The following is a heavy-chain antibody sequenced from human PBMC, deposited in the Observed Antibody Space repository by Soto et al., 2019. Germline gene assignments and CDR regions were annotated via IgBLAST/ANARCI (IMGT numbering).Heavy chain of an antibody. J-gene: IGHJ6*02. CDR2: IKQDGSEK. CDR1: GFTFSSYW. D-gene: IGHD5-18*01. V-gene: IGHV3-7*01. Sequence: GGSLRLSCAASGFTFSSYWMSWVRQAPGKGLEWVANIKQDGSEKYYVDSEKGRFTISRDNAKNSLYLQMNSLRAEDTAVYYCASSPYSYGFYYYYGMDVWGQGTTVTVSS. CDR3: ASSPYSYGFYYYYGMDV.